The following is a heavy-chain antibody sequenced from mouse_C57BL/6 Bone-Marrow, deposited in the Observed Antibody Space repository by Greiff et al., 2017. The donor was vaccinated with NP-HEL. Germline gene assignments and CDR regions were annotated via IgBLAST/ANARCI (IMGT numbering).Heavy chain of an antibody. CDR1: GYTFTTYP. Sequence: QVQLQQSGAELVKPGASVKMSCKASGYTFTTYPIEWMKQSHGQCLEWIGNFHPYNDDTKYNEKFKGKATLTVEKSSSKVYMDLSRLTSDDSAVYYGARRSNFDYAMDYWGQGTAVTVSS. CDR2: FHPYNDDT. CDR3: ARRSNFDYAMDY. V-gene: IGHV1-47*01. D-gene: IGHD1-1*01. J-gene: IGHJ4*01.